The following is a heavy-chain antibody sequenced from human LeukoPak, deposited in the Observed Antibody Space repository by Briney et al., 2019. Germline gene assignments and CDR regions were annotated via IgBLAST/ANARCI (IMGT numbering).Heavy chain of an antibody. CDR1: GFTFSSYG. J-gene: IGHJ4*02. CDR2: IRYDGSNK. Sequence: GGSLRLSCAASGFTFSSYGMHWVRQAPGKGLEWVAFIRYDGSNKYYADSVKGRFTISRDNSKNTLYLQMNSLRAEDTAVYYCARRADCSNYFDYWGQGTLVTVSS. D-gene: IGHD4-11*01. V-gene: IGHV3-30*02. CDR3: ARRADCSNYFDY.